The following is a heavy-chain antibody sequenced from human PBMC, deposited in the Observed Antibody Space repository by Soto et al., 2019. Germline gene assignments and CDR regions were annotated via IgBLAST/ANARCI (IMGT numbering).Heavy chain of an antibody. V-gene: IGHV3-48*02. CDR3: ARDLEYSSSWYYYYGLEV. D-gene: IGHD6-6*01. Sequence: GGSLRLSCAASGFSFSDYSMNWVRQATGKGLEWLSYISRSGSLNYYADSVKGRFNISRDNAKNSLYLEMNSVRDEDTAMYYCARDLEYSSSWYYYYGLEVWGQGRTVRISS. CDR1: GFSFSDYS. CDR2: ISRSGSLN. J-gene: IGHJ6*01.